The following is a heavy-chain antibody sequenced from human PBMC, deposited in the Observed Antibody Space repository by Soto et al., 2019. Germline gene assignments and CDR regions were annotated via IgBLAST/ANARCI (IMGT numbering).Heavy chain of an antibody. CDR1: GGSFSGNY. V-gene: IGHV4-34*01. CDR2: VYYGGST. D-gene: IGHD3-22*01. CDR3: AGGDYYHSSGYYFYYYTMDV. J-gene: IGHJ6*02. Sequence: SETLSLTWXVYGGSFSGNYGGWIRKKKGKGLEWIGNVYYGGSTYYNPSLKSRVTISVETSKSQFSLKLSSVTAADTAVYYCAGGDYYHSSGYYFYYYTMDVWGQGTTVTVSS.